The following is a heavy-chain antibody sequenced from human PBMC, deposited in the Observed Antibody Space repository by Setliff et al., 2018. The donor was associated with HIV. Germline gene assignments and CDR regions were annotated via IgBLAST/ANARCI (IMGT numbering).Heavy chain of an antibody. D-gene: IGHD3-10*01. J-gene: IGHJ4*02. CDR1: GFSFSTSW. Sequence: PGGSLRLSCAASGFSFSTSWVHWVRQAPGRRLVWVARIYPDGITADYADSVKGRFTISRDNSRNTLYLHMNSLRPEDTAVYYCASDYYASGSYGHWGQGTQVTVSS. V-gene: IGHV3-74*01. CDR2: IYPDGITA. CDR3: ASDYYASGSYGH.